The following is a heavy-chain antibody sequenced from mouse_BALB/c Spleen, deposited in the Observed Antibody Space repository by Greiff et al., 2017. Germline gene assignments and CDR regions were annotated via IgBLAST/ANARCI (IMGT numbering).Heavy chain of an antibody. CDR2: INPYNDGT. CDR3: ARWEGYPWFAY. CDR1: GYTFTSYV. D-gene: IGHD2-2*01. J-gene: IGHJ3*01. Sequence: EVQLQESGPELVKPGASVKMSCKASGYTFTSYVMHWVKQKPGQGLEWIGYINPYNDGTKYNEKFKGKATLTSDKSSSTAYMELSSLTSEDSAVYYCARWEGYPWFAYWGQGTLVTVSA. V-gene: IGHV1-14*01.